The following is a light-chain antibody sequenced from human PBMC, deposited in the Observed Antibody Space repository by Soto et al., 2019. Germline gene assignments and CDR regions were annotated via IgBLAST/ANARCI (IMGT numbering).Light chain of an antibody. V-gene: IGKV1-27*01. J-gene: IGKJ5*01. CDR3: QKFNTSPLS. CDR1: QGISVY. CDR2: SAS. Sequence: DIRMTQSPSSLSASVGDRVTITCRASQGISVYLAWYQQKPGKVPKLLIYSASTLQSGVPSPFSGSGSGTDFTLTISSLQPEDVATYYCQKFNTSPLSFGRGTRLEIK.